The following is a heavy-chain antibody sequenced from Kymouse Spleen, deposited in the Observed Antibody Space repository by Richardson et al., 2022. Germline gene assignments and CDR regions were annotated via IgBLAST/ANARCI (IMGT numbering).Heavy chain of an antibody. Sequence: EVQLVESGGGLVQPGRSLRLSCAASGFTFDDYAMHWVRQAPGKGLEWVSGISWNSGSIGYADSVKGRFTISRDNAKNSLYLQMNSLRAEDTALYYCAKEEAVTTKSFDYWGQGTLVTVSS. V-gene: IGHV3-9*01. J-gene: IGHJ4*02. CDR3: AKEEAVTTKSFDY. CDR1: GFTFDDYA. D-gene: IGHD4-17*01. CDR2: ISWNSGSI.